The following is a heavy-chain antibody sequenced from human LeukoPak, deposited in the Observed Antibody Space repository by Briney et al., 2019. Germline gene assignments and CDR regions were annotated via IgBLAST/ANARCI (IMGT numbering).Heavy chain of an antibody. CDR3: ARGTGYYDSSGYYYY. CDR2: INHSGST. V-gene: IGHV4-34*01. J-gene: IGHJ4*02. CDR1: GGSLSAYY. Sequence: PSETPSLTCAVYGGSLSAYYWTSIRQSPEKGLEWIGEINHSGSTNYNPSLKSRVTISVDTSKNQFSLKLSSVTAADTAVYYCARGTGYYDSSGYYYYWGQGTLVTVSS. D-gene: IGHD3-22*01.